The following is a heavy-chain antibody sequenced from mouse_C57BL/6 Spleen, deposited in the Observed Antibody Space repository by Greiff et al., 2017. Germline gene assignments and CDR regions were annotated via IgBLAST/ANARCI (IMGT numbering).Heavy chain of an antibody. D-gene: IGHD2-3*01. Sequence: QVQLQQPGAELVKPGASVKLSCKASGYTFTSYWMHWVKQRPGQGLEWIGMIHPNSGSNNYNEQFKSKATLTVDQSSSTAYMQLRCLTSEDSAVYYCARYDGYYGDYFDYWGQGTTLTVSS. V-gene: IGHV1-64*01. J-gene: IGHJ2*01. CDR3: ARYDGYYGDYFDY. CDR2: IHPNSGSN. CDR1: GYTFTSYW.